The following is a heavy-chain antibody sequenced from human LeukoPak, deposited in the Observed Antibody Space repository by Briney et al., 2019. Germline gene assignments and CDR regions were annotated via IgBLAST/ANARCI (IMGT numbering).Heavy chain of an antibody. CDR1: GGTFSSYA. CDR3: ARDVGAGMAAAFDL. D-gene: IGHD6-13*01. J-gene: IGHJ4*02. Sequence: SVKVSCKASGGTFSSYAISWVRQAPGQGLEWMGGIIPIFGTANYAQKFQGRVTITADESTSTAYMELSSLRSEDTAVYYCARDVGAGMAAAFDLWGQGTLVTVSS. CDR2: IIPIFGTA. V-gene: IGHV1-69*13.